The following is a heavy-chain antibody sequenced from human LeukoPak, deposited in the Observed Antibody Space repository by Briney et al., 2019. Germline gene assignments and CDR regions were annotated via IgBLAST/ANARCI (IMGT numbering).Heavy chain of an antibody. D-gene: IGHD5-18*01. V-gene: IGHV4-59*01. Sequence: SETLSLTCTVSGGSISGYYWSWIRQPPGKGLEWIGYIYYSGSTNYNPSLKSRVTISVDTSKNQFSLKLSSVTAADTAVYYCARKSSLPNSLYYYYYYGMDVWGQGTTVTVSS. CDR1: GGSISGYY. CDR3: ARKSSLPNSLYYYYYYGMDV. CDR2: IYYSGST. J-gene: IGHJ6*02.